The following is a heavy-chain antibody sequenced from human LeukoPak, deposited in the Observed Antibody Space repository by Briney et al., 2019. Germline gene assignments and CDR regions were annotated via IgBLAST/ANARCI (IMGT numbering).Heavy chain of an antibody. CDR1: GFTFNDYY. CDR2: IGSSGGSI. CDR3: ARDTQQLPIFDY. Sequence: GGSLRLSCAASGFTFNDYYMSWIRQAPGKGLEWISYIGSSGGSINYADSVKGRFTISRDNAKNSLSLQMNSLRAEDTAVYYCARDTQQLPIFDYWGQGTLVTVSS. V-gene: IGHV3-11*04. J-gene: IGHJ4*02. D-gene: IGHD6-13*01.